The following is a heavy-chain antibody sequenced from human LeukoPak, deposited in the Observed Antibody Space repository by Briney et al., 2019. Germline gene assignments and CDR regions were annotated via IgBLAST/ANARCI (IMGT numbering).Heavy chain of an antibody. CDR2: IHYSGST. D-gene: IGHD5-12*01. Sequence: SETLSLTCTVSGTSMSTHYWSWIRQPPGKGLEWIGYIHYSGSTNYNPSLKSRVTISVDTSKNRFSLKLSSVTAADTAVYYCARDRASGYDFDWFDPWGQGTLVTVSS. CDR3: ARDRASGYDFDWFDP. J-gene: IGHJ5*02. CDR1: GTSMSTHY. V-gene: IGHV4-59*11.